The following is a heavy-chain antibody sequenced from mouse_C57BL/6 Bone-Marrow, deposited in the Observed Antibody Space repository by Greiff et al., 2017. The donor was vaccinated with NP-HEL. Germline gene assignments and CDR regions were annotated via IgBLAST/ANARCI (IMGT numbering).Heavy chain of an antibody. V-gene: IGHV1-85*01. CDR2: IYPRDGST. J-gene: IGHJ2*01. CDR3: AIVARDYFDY. Sequence: VQLQESGPELVKPGASVKLSCKASGYTFTSYDINWVKQRPGQGLEWIGWIYPRDGSTTYNEKFKGKATLTVDTSSSTAYMELHSLTSEDSAVYFCAIVARDYFDYWGQGTTLTVSS. CDR1: GYTFTSYD. D-gene: IGHD1-1*01.